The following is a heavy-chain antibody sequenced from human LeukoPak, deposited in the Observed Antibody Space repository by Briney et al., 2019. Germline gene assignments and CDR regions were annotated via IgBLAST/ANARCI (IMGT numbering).Heavy chain of an antibody. CDR3: HPLGYTSN. D-gene: IGHD6-13*01. Sequence: PGGSLRLSCVVSGFTSGFTFSSRWMHWVRQAPGKGLVWVSLVKNDGSTNYADSVKGRFTVSRDNAENTLYLQMNNLRVEVTALYFCHPLGYTSNWGQGTLVTVSS. J-gene: IGHJ4*02. CDR2: VKNDGST. V-gene: IGHV3-74*01. CDR1: GFTFSSRW.